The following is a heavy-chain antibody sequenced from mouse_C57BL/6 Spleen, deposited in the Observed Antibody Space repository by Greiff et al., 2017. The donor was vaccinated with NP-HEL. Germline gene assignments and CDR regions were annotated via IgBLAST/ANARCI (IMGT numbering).Heavy chain of an antibody. J-gene: IGHJ2*01. V-gene: IGHV1-53*01. D-gene: IGHD1-1*01. CDR1: GYTFTSYW. CDR3: AREDYGSKWNFDY. CDR2: INPSNGGT. Sequence: QVQLQQPGTELVKPGASVKLSCKASGYTFTSYWMHWVKQMPGQGLEWIGNINPSNGGTNYNEKFKSKATLTVDKSSSTAYMQLSSLTSEDSAVYYCAREDYGSKWNFDYWGQGTTLTVSS.